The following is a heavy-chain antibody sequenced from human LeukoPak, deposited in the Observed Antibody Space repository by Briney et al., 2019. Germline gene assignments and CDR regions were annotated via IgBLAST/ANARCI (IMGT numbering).Heavy chain of an antibody. CDR2: ISGSDYST. D-gene: IGHD4/OR15-4a*01. CDR1: GFTFSSYA. V-gene: IGHV3-23*01. Sequence: GGSLRLSCAASGFTFSSYAMSWVRQAPGKGLEWVSAISGSDYSTYYADSVKGRFTISRDNSQNTLYLQMNSLRAEDTAVYYCARDGAQDCFDYWGQGTLVTVSS. CDR3: ARDGAQDCFDY. J-gene: IGHJ4*02.